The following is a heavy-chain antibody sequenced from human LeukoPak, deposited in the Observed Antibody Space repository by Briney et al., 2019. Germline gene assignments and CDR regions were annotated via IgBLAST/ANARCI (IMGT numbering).Heavy chain of an antibody. Sequence: ASVKVSCKASGGTFSSYPFTWVRQATGQGLEWMGWMNPNSGNTGYAQKFQGRVTMTRNTSISTAYMELSSLRSEDTAVYYCARDIAAAGTGFDYWGQGTLVTVSS. CDR1: GGTFSSYP. CDR3: ARDIAAAGTGFDY. J-gene: IGHJ4*02. CDR2: MNPNSGNT. V-gene: IGHV1-8*02. D-gene: IGHD6-13*01.